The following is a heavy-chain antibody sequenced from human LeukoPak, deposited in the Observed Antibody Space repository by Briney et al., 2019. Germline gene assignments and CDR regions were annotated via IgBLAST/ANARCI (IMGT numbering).Heavy chain of an antibody. Sequence: SETLSLTCAVYGGSFSGYYWSWIRQPPGKGLEWIGEINHSGSTNYNPSLKSRVTISVDTSKNQFSLKLSSVTAADTAVYYCARNDFWSGSYYYGMDVWGQGTTVTVSS. V-gene: IGHV4-34*01. CDR2: INHSGST. J-gene: IGHJ6*02. CDR1: GGSFSGYY. CDR3: ARNDFWSGSYYYGMDV. D-gene: IGHD3-3*01.